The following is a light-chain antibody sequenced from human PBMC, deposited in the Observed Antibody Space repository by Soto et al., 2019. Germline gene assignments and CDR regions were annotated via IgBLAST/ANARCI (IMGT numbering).Light chain of an antibody. J-gene: IGLJ3*02. Sequence: QSALTQPASVSGSPGQSIAISCTGTSNDVGSYDRVSWYQHHPGKAPTLMIYEVNNRPSGVSDRFSGSKSGNTASLTISGLQAEDEADYYCCSSVGGPTWVFGGGTKLTVL. CDR3: CSSVGGPTWV. V-gene: IGLV2-23*02. CDR1: SNDVGSYDR. CDR2: EVN.